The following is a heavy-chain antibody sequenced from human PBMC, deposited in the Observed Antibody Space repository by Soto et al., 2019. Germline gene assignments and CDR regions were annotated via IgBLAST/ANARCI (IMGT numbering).Heavy chain of an antibody. J-gene: IGHJ3*02. CDR1: GFTFSSYG. V-gene: IGHV3-33*01. Sequence: GGSLRLSCAASGFTFSSYGMHWVRQAPGKGLEWVAVIWYDGSNKYYADSVKGRFTISRDNSKNTLYLQMNSLRAEDTAVYYCARESYYDILDRRPGAFDIWGRGTMVTVSS. CDR2: IWYDGSNK. CDR3: ARESYYDILDRRPGAFDI. D-gene: IGHD3-9*01.